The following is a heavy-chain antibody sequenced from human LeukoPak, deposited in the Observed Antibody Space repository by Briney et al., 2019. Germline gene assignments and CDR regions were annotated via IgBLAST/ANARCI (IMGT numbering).Heavy chain of an antibody. V-gene: IGHV3-23*01. CDR1: GFTFSSYA. D-gene: IGHD3-10*01. Sequence: GGSLGLSCAASGFTFSSYAMSWVRQAPGKGLEWVSAISGSGGSTYYADSVKGRFTISRDNSKNTLYLQMNSLRAEDTAVYYCARGLHYYGSFDPWGQGTLVTVSS. CDR3: ARGLHYYGSFDP. CDR2: ISGSGGST. J-gene: IGHJ5*02.